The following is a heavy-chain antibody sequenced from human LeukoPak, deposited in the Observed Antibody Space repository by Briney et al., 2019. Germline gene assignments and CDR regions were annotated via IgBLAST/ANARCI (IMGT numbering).Heavy chain of an antibody. D-gene: IGHD3-3*01. J-gene: IGHJ6*02. CDR3: ARGVDRYDFWSASQGYGMDV. V-gene: IGHV4-34*01. CDR2: INHSGST. CDR1: GGSFSVYY. Sequence: PSETLSLTCAVYGGSFSVYYWSWIRQPPGKGLEWIGEINHSGSTNYNPSLKSRVTISVDTSKNQFSLKLSSVTAADTAVYYCARGVDRYDFWSASQGYGMDVWGQGTTVTVSS.